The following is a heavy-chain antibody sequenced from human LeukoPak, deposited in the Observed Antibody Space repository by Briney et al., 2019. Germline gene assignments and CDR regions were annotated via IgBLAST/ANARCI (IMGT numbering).Heavy chain of an antibody. Sequence: GGSLRLSCAASGFTFRSYGMNWVRQAPGKGLEWVSSISSGSSYIYYADSVKGRFNISRDNAKTSLYLQMNSLRAEDTAVYYCARESSSGSYWAYFDYWGQGTLVTVSS. CDR2: ISSGSSYI. D-gene: IGHD1-26*01. CDR3: ARESSSGSYWAYFDY. J-gene: IGHJ4*02. V-gene: IGHV3-21*01. CDR1: GFTFRSYG.